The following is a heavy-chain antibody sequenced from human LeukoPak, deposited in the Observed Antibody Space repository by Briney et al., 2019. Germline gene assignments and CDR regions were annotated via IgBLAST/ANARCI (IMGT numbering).Heavy chain of an antibody. Sequence: SETLSLTCAVYGGSFSGYYWSWIRQPPGKGLEWIGEINHSGSTNYNPSLKSRVTISVDTSKNQFSLKLSSVTAADTAVYYCARGLRAATGTNDYWGQGTLVTVSS. CDR2: INHSGST. CDR3: ARGLRAATGTNDY. D-gene: IGHD6-13*01. CDR1: GGSFSGYY. J-gene: IGHJ4*02. V-gene: IGHV4-34*01.